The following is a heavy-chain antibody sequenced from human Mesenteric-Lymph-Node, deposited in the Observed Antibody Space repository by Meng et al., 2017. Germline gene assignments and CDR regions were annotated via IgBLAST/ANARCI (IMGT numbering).Heavy chain of an antibody. V-gene: IGHV3-48*03. CDR3: ARSIVPAAFNWFDP. D-gene: IGHD2-2*01. Sequence: GESLKISCAASGFTFSSYEMNWVLQAPGKGLEWVSYISSSGSTIYYADSVKGRFTISRDNAKNSLYLQMNSLRAEDTAVYYCARSIVPAAFNWFDPWGQGTLVTVSS. CDR1: GFTFSSYE. J-gene: IGHJ5*02. CDR2: ISSSGSTI.